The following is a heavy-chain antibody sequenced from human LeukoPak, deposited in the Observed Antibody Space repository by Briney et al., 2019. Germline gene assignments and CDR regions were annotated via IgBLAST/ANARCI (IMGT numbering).Heavy chain of an antibody. CDR3: ARVFSGSGWYGGPFEY. V-gene: IGHV4-38-2*01. D-gene: IGHD6-19*01. CDR2: IYHSGST. J-gene: IGHJ4*02. Sequence: SETLSLTCAVSGYSISSGYYWGWIRQPPGKGLEWIGSIYHSGSTYYNPSLKSRVTISVDTSKNQFSLKLSSVTAADTAVYYCARVFSGSGWYGGPFEYWGQGTLVTASS. CDR1: GYSISSGYY.